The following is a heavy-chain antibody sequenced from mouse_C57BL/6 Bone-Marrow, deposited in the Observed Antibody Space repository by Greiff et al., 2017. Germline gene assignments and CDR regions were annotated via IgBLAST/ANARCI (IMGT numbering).Heavy chain of an antibody. CDR3: ARPWITTVVSNFDV. J-gene: IGHJ1*03. V-gene: IGHV2-2*01. Sequence: QVQLQQSGPGLVQPSQSLSITCTVSGFSLTSYGVHWVRQSPGKGLEWLGVIWSGGSTDYNAAFISRLSISKDNSKSQVFFKMNSLQADDTAIYYCARPWITTVVSNFDVWGTGTTVTVSS. D-gene: IGHD1-1*01. CDR2: IWSGGST. CDR1: GFSLTSYG.